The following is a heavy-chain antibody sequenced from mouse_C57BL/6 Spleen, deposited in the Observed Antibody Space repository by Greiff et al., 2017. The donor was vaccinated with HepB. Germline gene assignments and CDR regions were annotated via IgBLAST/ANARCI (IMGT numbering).Heavy chain of an antibody. J-gene: IGHJ2*01. CDR1: GYTFTSYG. D-gene: IGHD2-4*01. CDR2: IYPRSGNT. V-gene: IGHV1-81*01. CDR3: AFYDYDGLDY. Sequence: VQLQQSGAELARPGASVQLSCKASGYTFTSYGISWVRQRTGQGLEWIGEIYPRSGNTYYNEKFKGKATLTADKSSSTAYMELRSLTSEDSAVYFCAFYDYDGLDYWGQGTTLTVSS.